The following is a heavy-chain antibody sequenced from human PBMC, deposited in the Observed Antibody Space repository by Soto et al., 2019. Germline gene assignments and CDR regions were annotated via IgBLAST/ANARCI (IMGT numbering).Heavy chain of an antibody. CDR3: ATNLPGGSTKYSSSWYYYYGMDV. V-gene: IGHV4-59*08. CDR2: IYYSGST. Sequence: SETLSLTCTVSGGSISSYYWSWIRQPPGKGLEWIGYIYYSGSTNYNPSLKSRVTISVDTSKNQFSLKLSSVTAADTAVYYCATNLPGGSTKYSSSWYYYYGMDVWGQGTTVTVSS. D-gene: IGHD6-13*01. CDR1: GGSISSYY. J-gene: IGHJ6*02.